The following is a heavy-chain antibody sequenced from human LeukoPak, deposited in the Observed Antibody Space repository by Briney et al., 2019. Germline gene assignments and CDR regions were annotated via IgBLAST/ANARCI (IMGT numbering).Heavy chain of an antibody. CDR3: ARMLVTDYFDN. V-gene: IGHV3-48*04. Sequence: GGSLRLSCAASGLTFGPYTMNWVRQAPGKGLEWVSYISSSSDTIYYADSVKGRFTISRDNAKNSLYPQMNSLRAEDTAVYYCARMLVTDYFDNWGQGTLVTVSS. J-gene: IGHJ4*02. CDR2: ISSSSDTI. CDR1: GLTFGPYT. D-gene: IGHD4-23*01.